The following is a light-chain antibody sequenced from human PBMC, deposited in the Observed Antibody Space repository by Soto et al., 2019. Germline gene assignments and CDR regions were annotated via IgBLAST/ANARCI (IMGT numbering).Light chain of an antibody. J-gene: IGLJ3*02. CDR3: QSYDSSLSARV. Sequence: QSVLTQPPSVSGAPGQRVTISCTGSSSNIGAGYDVHWYQQLPGTAPKLLIYGNSNRPSGVPDRFSGSKSATSASLAITGLQADDEADYYGQSYDSSLSARVFGGGTQLTVL. V-gene: IGLV1-40*01. CDR1: SSNIGAGYD. CDR2: GNS.